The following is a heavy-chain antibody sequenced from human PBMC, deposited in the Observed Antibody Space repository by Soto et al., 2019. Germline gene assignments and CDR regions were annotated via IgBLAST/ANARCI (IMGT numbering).Heavy chain of an antibody. V-gene: IGHV4-34*01. CDR3: AREGRYYASGRFWWFDP. D-gene: IGHD3-10*01. CDR1: GGSFSDYY. J-gene: IGHJ5*02. CDR2: INHSGST. Sequence: QVQLQQWGAGLLKPSETLSLTCAVYGGSFSDYYWSWIRQPPGKGLEWMGEINHSGSTNYNPSLKIRVTISVDTSKNQFSLKLSSVPAADTAVYYCAREGRYYASGRFWWFDPWGQGTLVTVSS.